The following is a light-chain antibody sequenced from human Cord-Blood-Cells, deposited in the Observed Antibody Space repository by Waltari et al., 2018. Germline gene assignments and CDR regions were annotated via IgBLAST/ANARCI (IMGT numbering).Light chain of an antibody. V-gene: IGKV1-39*01. Sequence: DIQMTQSPSSLSASVGDRVTITCRASQSISSYLNWYQQKPGKAPKLLIYAASSVQSGVPSRFSGSGSGTDVTLTISSLQPEDCATYYCQQSYSTPLTFGGGTKVEIK. CDR3: QQSYSTPLT. CDR1: QSISSY. CDR2: AAS. J-gene: IGKJ4*01.